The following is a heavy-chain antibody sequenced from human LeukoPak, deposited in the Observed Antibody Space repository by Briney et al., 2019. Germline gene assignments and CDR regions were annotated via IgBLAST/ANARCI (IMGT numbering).Heavy chain of an antibody. CDR2: ISHIGSAI. CDR3: ARDHMSF. Sequence: PGGSLRLSCAVSGFSFGAYEMNWVRQAPGKGLEWVSLISHIGSAINYADSVKGRFVISRDNAKNSLFLQMSSLRVEDTATYYCARDHMSFWGQGTLVTVSS. J-gene: IGHJ4*02. D-gene: IGHD3-10*01. CDR1: GFSFGAYE. V-gene: IGHV3-48*03.